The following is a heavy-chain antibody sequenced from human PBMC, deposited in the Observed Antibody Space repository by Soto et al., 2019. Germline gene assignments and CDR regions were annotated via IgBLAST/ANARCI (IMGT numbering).Heavy chain of an antibody. V-gene: IGHV4-34*01. Sequence: SETLSLTCAVYGGSFSGYYWSWIRQPPGKGLEWIGEINHSGSTNYNPSLKSRVTISVDTSKNQFSLKLSSVTAADTAVYYCARRQLWQYYYYGMDVWGQGTTVTVSS. D-gene: IGHD5-18*01. J-gene: IGHJ6*02. CDR3: ARRQLWQYYYYGMDV. CDR2: INHSGST. CDR1: GGSFSGYY.